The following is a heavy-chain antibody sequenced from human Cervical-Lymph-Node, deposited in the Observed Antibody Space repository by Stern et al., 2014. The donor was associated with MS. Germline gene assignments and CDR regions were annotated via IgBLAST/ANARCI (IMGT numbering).Heavy chain of an antibody. Sequence: VHLVESGGGVVQPGRSLRLSCVASGFTFSAYAFHWVRQTPGTGLEWVGIIWYDGRNTYYGDSVKGRFTISRDNSRNTLYLQMTNLRAEDTAVYYCAREFKLPDSFYHGMDVWGLGTTVTVS. CDR2: IWYDGRNT. V-gene: IGHV3-33*01. CDR3: AREFKLPDSFYHGMDV. CDR1: GFTFSAYA. D-gene: IGHD2-15*01. J-gene: IGHJ6*02.